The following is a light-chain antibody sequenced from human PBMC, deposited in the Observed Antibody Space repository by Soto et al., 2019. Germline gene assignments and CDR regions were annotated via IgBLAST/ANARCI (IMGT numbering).Light chain of an antibody. J-gene: IGKJ5*01. CDR2: GAS. V-gene: IGKV3-20*01. Sequence: ELVSTQAPYTLSLSPGNKSTVECRASQSIGYYLAWYQEKPGQAPRLLIYGASSRATGIPDRFCGSGSGTDFTFTISRLEPEDLAVYYCQQYGSPITVGQGTRLEIK. CDR3: QQYGSPIT. CDR1: QSIGYY.